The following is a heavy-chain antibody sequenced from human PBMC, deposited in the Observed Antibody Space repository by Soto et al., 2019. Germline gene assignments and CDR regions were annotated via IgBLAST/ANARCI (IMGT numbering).Heavy chain of an antibody. CDR3: ARDQRPFLSGYYTEFANWFDS. V-gene: IGHV4-59*01. CDR1: GGSISSYY. J-gene: IGHJ5*01. CDR2: IYYSGST. Sequence: SETLSLTCTVSGGSISSYYWSWIRQPPGKGLEWIGYIYYSGSTNYNPSLKSRVTISVDTSKNQFSLKLSSVTAADTAVYYCARDQRPFLSGYYTEFANWFDSWGQGTLVTVSS. D-gene: IGHD3-3*01.